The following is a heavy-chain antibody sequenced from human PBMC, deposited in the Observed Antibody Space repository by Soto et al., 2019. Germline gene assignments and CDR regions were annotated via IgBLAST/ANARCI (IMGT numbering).Heavy chain of an antibody. D-gene: IGHD2-15*01. CDR1: GDSVSSNSVV. Sequence: PSQTLSLTCVISGDSVSSNSVVWNWIRQSPSRGLEWLGRTYYRSSWSNNYAVSVKSRMTINPDTSKNQFSLQLNSVTPEDTAVYYCARDVSVDVGACHYYFDYWGQGTLVTVYS. J-gene: IGHJ4*02. CDR2: TYYRSSWSN. V-gene: IGHV6-1*01. CDR3: ARDVSVDVGACHYYFDY.